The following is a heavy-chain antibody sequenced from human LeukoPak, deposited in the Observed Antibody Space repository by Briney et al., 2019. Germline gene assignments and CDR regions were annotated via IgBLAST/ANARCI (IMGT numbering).Heavy chain of an antibody. D-gene: IGHD3-22*01. CDR1: GGSFSGYY. V-gene: IGHV4-34*01. J-gene: IGHJ3*02. Sequence: SETLSLTCAVYGGSFSGYYWSWIRQPPGKGLEWIGEINHSGSTNYNPSLKSRVTISVDTSKNQFSLKLSSVTAADTAVHYCARDRYYYDISGDAFDIWGRGTAVTVSS. CDR2: INHSGST. CDR3: ARDRYYYDISGDAFDI.